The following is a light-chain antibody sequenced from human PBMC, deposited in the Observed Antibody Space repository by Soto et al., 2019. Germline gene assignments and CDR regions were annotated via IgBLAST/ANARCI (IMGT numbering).Light chain of an antibody. Sequence: EIVLTQSPGTLSLSPGERVTLSCRASQSVSSSYFAWYQHKPGQGPRLLIYGAFTRATGIPDRFSGSGSGTDFTLTISRLEPEDFAVYYCQQHETLITFGQGTRLEIK. CDR2: GAF. J-gene: IGKJ5*01. CDR3: QQHETLIT. CDR1: QSVSSSY. V-gene: IGKV3-20*01.